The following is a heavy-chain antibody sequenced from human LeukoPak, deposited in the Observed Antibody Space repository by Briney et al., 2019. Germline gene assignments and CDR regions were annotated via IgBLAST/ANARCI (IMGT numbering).Heavy chain of an antibody. CDR3: ARGGTAATGIGS. CDR2: LSSGSKYI. V-gene: IGHV3-21*01. J-gene: IGHJ5*02. Sequence: GGSLRLSCAASGFTFSGDTMNWVRQAPGKGLEWVSSLSSGSKYIYYADSVKGRFTTSRDNAKSSLYLQMNSLRADDTAVYYCARGGTAATGIGSWGQGTLVTVSS. D-gene: IGHD6-13*01. CDR1: GFTFSGDT.